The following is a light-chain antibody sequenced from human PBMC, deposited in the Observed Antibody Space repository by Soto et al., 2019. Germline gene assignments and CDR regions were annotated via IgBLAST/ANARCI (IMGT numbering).Light chain of an antibody. J-gene: IGKJ1*01. Sequence: EIVLTQSPVTLSVSPGERATLSCRASQSVSSNLAWYQQQPGQAPSLLIYGAFTRATGIPARFSGTGSGTEFTLTISSLQSEDFALYYCQQYHDWPLTFGQGTKVDIK. CDR1: QSVSSN. CDR2: GAF. V-gene: IGKV3-15*01. CDR3: QQYHDWPLT.